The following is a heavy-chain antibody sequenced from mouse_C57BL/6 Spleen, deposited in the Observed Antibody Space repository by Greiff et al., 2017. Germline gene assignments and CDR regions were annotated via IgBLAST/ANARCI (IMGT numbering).Heavy chain of an antibody. J-gene: IGHJ2*01. CDR3: TRRITTVVPYYFDY. CDR2: IDPETGGT. V-gene: IGHV1-15*01. D-gene: IGHD1-1*01. CDR1: GYTFTDYE. Sequence: QVQLQQSGAELVRPGASVTLSCKASGYTFTDYEMHWVKQTPVHGLEWIGAIDPETGGTAYNQKFKGTAILTADKSSSTAYMELRSLTSEDSAVYYCTRRITTVVPYYFDYWGQGTTLTVSS.